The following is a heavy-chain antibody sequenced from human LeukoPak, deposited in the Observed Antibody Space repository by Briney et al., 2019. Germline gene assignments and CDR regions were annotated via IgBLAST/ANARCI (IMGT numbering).Heavy chain of an antibody. Sequence: ASVKVSCTASGYTFTSYAMNWVRQAPGRGLEWMGWINTNSGNPTYAQGFTGRFVFSLDTSVSTTYLQISSLKADDTAVYYCARGVAAAVDYWGQGTLVTVSS. CDR3: ARGVAAAVDY. J-gene: IGHJ4*02. V-gene: IGHV7-4-1*02. CDR1: GYTFTSYA. D-gene: IGHD6-13*01. CDR2: INTNSGNP.